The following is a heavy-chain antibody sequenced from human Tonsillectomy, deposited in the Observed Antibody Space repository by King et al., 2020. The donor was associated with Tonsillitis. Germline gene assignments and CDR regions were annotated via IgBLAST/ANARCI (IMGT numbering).Heavy chain of an antibody. CDR1: GYSFTSYW. Sequence: QLVQSGAEVKKPGESLKISCKGSGYSFTSYWIGWVRQMPGKGLEWMGIIYPGDSDTRYSPSFQGQVTISADKSISTAYLQWSSLKASDTAMYYCARFLATAYYYYGMDVWGQGTTVTVSS. CDR2: IYPGDSDT. J-gene: IGHJ6*02. CDR3: ARFLATAYYYYGMDV. D-gene: IGHD4-17*01. V-gene: IGHV5-51*01.